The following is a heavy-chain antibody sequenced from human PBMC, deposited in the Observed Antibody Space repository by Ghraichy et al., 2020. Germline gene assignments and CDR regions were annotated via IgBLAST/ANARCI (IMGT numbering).Heavy chain of an antibody. CDR2: ISGSGGST. J-gene: IGHJ4*02. V-gene: IGHV3-23*01. Sequence: GSLRLSCAASGFTFSSYAMSWVRQAPGKGLEWVSAISGSGGSTYYADSVKGRFTISRDNSKNTLYLQMNSLRVEDTAVYYCAKDHGSINWNYDYWGQGTLVTVSS. CDR3: AKDHGSINWNYDY. D-gene: IGHD1-7*01. CDR1: GFTFSSYA.